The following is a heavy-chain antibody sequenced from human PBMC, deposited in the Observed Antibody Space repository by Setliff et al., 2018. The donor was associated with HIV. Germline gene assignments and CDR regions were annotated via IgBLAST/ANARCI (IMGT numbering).Heavy chain of an antibody. CDR1: GFAFSNYG. Sequence: PGGSLRLSCAASGFAFSNYGMSWVRQAPGKGLEWVANINEDGSEKYYVDSVKGRFTISRDNAENSLSLQMNSLRGEDTAVYYCALLWPFDYWGQGALVTVSS. V-gene: IGHV3-7*03. D-gene: IGHD3-10*01. CDR3: ALLWPFDY. J-gene: IGHJ4*02. CDR2: INEDGSEK.